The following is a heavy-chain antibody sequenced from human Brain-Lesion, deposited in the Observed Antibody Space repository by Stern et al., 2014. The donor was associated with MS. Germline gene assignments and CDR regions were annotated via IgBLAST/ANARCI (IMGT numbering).Heavy chain of an antibody. J-gene: IGHJ4*02. D-gene: IGHD6-13*01. CDR3: ARFPASRPHVFDS. Sequence: VQLQESGPGLVKPSGTLSLTCAVSGGSISSSNWWSWVRQSPGKGLEGIGESDHRGSTIYNPSLKRRVTVSVAKSQNRFSPHLRSVTAADTAVYFCARFPASRPHVFDSWGQGTLVTVSS. CDR2: SDHRGST. CDR1: GGSISSSNW. V-gene: IGHV4-4*02.